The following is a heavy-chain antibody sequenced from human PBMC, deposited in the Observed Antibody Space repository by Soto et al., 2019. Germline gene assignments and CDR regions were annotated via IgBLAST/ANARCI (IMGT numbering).Heavy chain of an antibody. CDR3: ASGVGDCSSTSCSALFPFDY. Sequence: QVQLVQSGAEVKKPGASVKVSCKASGYTFTSYAMRWVSQAPGQRLEWMGWINAGNGNTKYSQKFQGRVTITRDTSASTAYMELSSLRSEDTAVYYCASGVGDCSSTSCSALFPFDYWGQGTLVTVSS. J-gene: IGHJ4*02. V-gene: IGHV1-3*01. CDR1: GYTFTSYA. CDR2: INAGNGNT. D-gene: IGHD2-2*01.